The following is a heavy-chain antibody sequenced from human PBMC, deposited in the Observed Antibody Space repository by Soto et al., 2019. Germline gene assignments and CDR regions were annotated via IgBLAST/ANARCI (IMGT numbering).Heavy chain of an antibody. J-gene: IGHJ3*02. Sequence: GESLKISCKASGYSFASYWIGWVRQMPGKGLEWMGIIFPGDSETRYNPSFQGQVTISADNSITTAYLRWSSLKASDTAIYHCARQETRTDAFDIWGQGTMVTVSS. CDR3: ARQETRTDAFDI. CDR1: GYSFASYW. CDR2: IFPGDSET. V-gene: IGHV5-51*01.